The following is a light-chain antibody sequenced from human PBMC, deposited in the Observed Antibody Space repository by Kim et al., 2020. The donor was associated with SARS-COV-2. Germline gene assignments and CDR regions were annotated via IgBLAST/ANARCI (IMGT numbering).Light chain of an antibody. CDR3: NSRDSSGYHVV. CDR1: SLRTSY. V-gene: IGLV3-19*01. Sequence: SSELTQDPAVSVALGQTARITCQGDSLRTSYASWYQQKPGQAPLLVIYGKNNRTSGIPDRFSGSSSGNTAPLTITGAQAEDEADYYCNSRDSSGYHVVFAGGTHLTVL. J-gene: IGLJ2*01. CDR2: GKN.